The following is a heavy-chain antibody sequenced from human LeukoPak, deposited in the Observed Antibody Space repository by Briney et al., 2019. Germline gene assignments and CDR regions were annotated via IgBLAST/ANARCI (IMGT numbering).Heavy chain of an antibody. V-gene: IGHV3-9*03. J-gene: IGHJ4*02. CDR3: AKGGFMEYQLPYYFDY. CDR2: ISWNSGSI. CDR1: GFTFDDYA. Sequence: GGSLRLSCAASGFTFDDYAMHWVRQAPGKGLEWVSGISWNSGSIGYADSVKGRFTISRDNAKNSLYLQMNSLRAEDMALYYCAKGGFMEYQLPYYFDYWGQGTLVTVSS. D-gene: IGHD2-2*01.